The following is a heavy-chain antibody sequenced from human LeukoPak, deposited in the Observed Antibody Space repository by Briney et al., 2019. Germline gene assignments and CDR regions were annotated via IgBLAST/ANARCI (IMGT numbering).Heavy chain of an antibody. J-gene: IGHJ4*02. V-gene: IGHV3-33*01. D-gene: IGHD5-24*01. Sequence: PGGSLRLSCAASGFTFSSYGMHWVRQAPGKGMEWVAVIWFDGSNKYYADSVKGRFTISRDNSKNTLYLQMDSLRAEDTAVYYCARDKLSSRDGYATLVYWGQGTLVTVSS. CDR2: IWFDGSNK. CDR3: ARDKLSSRDGYATLVY. CDR1: GFTFSSYG.